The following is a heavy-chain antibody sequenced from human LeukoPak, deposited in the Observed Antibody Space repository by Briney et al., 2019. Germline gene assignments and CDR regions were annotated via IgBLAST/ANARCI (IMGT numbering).Heavy chain of an antibody. CDR3: ARDLGGYSFGYDY. D-gene: IGHD5-18*01. CDR2: ISSSSSYI. J-gene: IGHJ4*02. CDR1: GFTFSSYS. V-gene: IGHV3-21*01. Sequence: GGPLRLSCAASGFTFSSYSMNWVRQAPGKGLEWVSSISSSSSYIYYADSVKGRFTISRDTSKNTLFLQMNSLRAEDTAVYYCARDLGGYSFGYDYWGQGTLVTVSS.